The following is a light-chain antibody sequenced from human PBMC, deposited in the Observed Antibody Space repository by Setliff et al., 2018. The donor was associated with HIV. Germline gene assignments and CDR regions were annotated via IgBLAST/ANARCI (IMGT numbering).Light chain of an antibody. CDR3: SSYTSSSTDV. CDR2: DVS. J-gene: IGLJ1*01. V-gene: IGLV2-14*01. Sequence: ALPQPASVSGTPGQSITISCTGTSSDVGTYNAVYWYQQHPGKAPKLMIYDVSTRPSGVSNRFSGSKSGNTASLTISGLQTEDEADYYCSSYTSSSTDVFGTGTKVTVL. CDR1: SSDVGTYNA.